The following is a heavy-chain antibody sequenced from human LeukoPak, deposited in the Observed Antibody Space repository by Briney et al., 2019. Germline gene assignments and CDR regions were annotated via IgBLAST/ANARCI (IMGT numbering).Heavy chain of an antibody. Sequence: GASVKVSCKASGGTFSSYAISWVRQAPGLGLEWMGRIIPILGIANYAQKFQGRVTITADKSTSTAYMELSSLRSEDTAVYYCAIQNPYDAFDIWGQGTMVTVSS. CDR2: IIPILGIA. CDR1: GGTFSSYA. J-gene: IGHJ3*02. V-gene: IGHV1-69*04. D-gene: IGHD2/OR15-2a*01. CDR3: AIQNPYDAFDI.